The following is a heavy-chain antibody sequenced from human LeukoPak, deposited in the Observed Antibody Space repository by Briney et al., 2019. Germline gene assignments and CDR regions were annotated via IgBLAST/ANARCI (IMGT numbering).Heavy chain of an antibody. CDR1: GGPISSYY. V-gene: IGHV4-59*01. Sequence: SEPLSLTRTVSGGPISSYYWSWLRQPPGKGREWIGYIYYCGSTNYNPSLKRRVTISVDTSKNQFSLKLSSVTAADTAVYYCAREDSSGYYPYFDYWGQGTLVTVSS. CDR3: AREDSSGYYPYFDY. J-gene: IGHJ4*02. CDR2: IYYCGST. D-gene: IGHD3-22*01.